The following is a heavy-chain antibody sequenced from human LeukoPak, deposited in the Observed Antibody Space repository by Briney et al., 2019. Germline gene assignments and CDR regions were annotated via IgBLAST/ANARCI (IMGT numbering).Heavy chain of an antibody. CDR2: INAGNGNT. V-gene: IGHV1-3*03. CDR3: ARSYSSSWYYYFDY. D-gene: IGHD6-13*01. J-gene: IGHJ4*02. Sequence: ASVKVSCKASGYTFTSYAMHWVRQAPGQRLEWMGWINAGNGNTKYSQEFQGRVTITRDTSASTAYMELSSLRSEDMAVYYCARSYSSSWYYYFDYWGQGTLVTVSS. CDR1: GYTFTSYA.